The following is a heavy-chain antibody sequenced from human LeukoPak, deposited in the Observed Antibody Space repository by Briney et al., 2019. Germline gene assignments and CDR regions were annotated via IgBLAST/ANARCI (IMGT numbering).Heavy chain of an antibody. CDR3: ATGEQWFGELSQLDY. CDR1: GYTLTELP. D-gene: IGHD3-10*01. CDR2: FDPEDGET. J-gene: IGHJ4*02. V-gene: IGHV1-24*01. Sequence: ASVKVSCKVSGYTLTELPMHWVRQAPGKGLEWMGGFDPEDGETIYAQKFQGRVTMTEDTSTDTAYMELSSLRSEDTAVYYCATGEQWFGELSQLDYWGQGTLVTVSS.